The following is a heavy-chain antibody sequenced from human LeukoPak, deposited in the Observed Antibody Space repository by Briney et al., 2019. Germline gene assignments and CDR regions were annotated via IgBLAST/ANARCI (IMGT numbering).Heavy chain of an antibody. D-gene: IGHD5-18*01. CDR1: GGSISSSSYY. Sequence: PSETLSLPCTVSGGSISSSSYYWGWIRQPPGKGLEWIGSIYYSGSTYYNPSLKSRVTISVDTSKNQFSLKLSSVTAADTAVYYCASPRENTAMATGYFDHWGQGTLVTVSS. J-gene: IGHJ4*02. CDR2: IYYSGST. V-gene: IGHV4-39*01. CDR3: ASPRENTAMATGYFDH.